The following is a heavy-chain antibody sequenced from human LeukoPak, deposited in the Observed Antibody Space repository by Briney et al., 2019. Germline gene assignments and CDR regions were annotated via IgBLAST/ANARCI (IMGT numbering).Heavy chain of an antibody. CDR1: GYSFTSYW. CDR3: ARRSYGGKDFDY. V-gene: IGHV5-51*01. J-gene: IGHJ4*02. D-gene: IGHD4-23*01. CDR2: IYPDDSDT. Sequence: GESLKISCKGSGYSFTSYWSAWGRQMPGRRLGWMGIIYPDDSDTGYSPSFQGQVTISADKSISTAYLQWSSLKASDTAMYYCARRSYGGKDFDYWGQGTLVTVSS.